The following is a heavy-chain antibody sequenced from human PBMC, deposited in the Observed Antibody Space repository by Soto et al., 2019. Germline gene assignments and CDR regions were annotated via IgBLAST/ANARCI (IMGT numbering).Heavy chain of an antibody. D-gene: IGHD5-12*01. CDR3: AKPGAGYSGYDGPMDD. V-gene: IGHV3-23*01. J-gene: IGHJ6*02. CDR2: ISGSGGST. CDR1: GFTFSSYA. Sequence: GVSLRLSGAASGFTFSSYAMSWVRQAPGEGLEWVSAISGSGGSTYYADSVKGRFTISRDNSKNTLYLQMNSLKAEDRSVYYYAKPGAGYSGYDGPMDDWGQGTTVTVSS.